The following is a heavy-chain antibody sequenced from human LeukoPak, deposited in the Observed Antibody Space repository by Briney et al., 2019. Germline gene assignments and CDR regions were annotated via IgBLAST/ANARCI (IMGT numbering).Heavy chain of an antibody. D-gene: IGHD6-13*01. J-gene: IGHJ6*03. CDR2: IHSSGNT. V-gene: IGHV4-38-2*02. Sequence: PSETLSLTCTVSGYSISSGYYWGWIRQPPGKRLEWVGSIHSSGNTYYNPTLKSRVTISVDTSKNQFSLNLTSVTAADAAVYYCARVPTAAGTPYYYYYMDVWGKGTTVTVSS. CDR3: ARVPTAAGTPYYYYYMDV. CDR1: GYSISSGYY.